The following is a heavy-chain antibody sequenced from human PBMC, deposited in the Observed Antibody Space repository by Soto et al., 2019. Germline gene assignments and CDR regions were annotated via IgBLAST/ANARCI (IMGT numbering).Heavy chain of an antibody. CDR2: INPDSGGT. CDR3: AIEEWGSYGSNDY. CDR1: GYTITGFY. J-gene: IGHJ4*02. V-gene: IGHV1-2*02. D-gene: IGHD5-18*01. Sequence: QVQLVQSGAEVKKPGASVKVSCKASGYTITGFYMHWVRQAPGHGLEWMGWINPDSGGTNYAQKFQGRVTMTRDTSISTAYMELSRLRSDDTAVYYCAIEEWGSYGSNDYWGQGTLVTVSS.